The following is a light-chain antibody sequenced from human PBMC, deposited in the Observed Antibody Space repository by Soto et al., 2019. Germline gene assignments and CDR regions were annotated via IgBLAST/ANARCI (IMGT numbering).Light chain of an antibody. CDR3: QQANSFTIT. CDR1: QNIRSR. V-gene: IGKV1-12*01. CDR2: DAS. J-gene: IGKJ5*01. Sequence: TVTCRASQNIRSRLAWFQQKPGKAPKLLIYDASSLESGVPSRFSGSGSGTDFTLTISRLQPEDCAIYFCQQANSFTITFGQGTRLEIK.